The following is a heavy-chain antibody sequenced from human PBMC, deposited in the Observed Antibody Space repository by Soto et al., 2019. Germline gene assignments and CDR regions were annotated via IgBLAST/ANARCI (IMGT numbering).Heavy chain of an antibody. Sequence: LRLSCAASGFTFSNYWMSWVRQAPGKGLEWVANIKEDGSERYYVDSVKGRFTISRDNAKNSLYLQMTSLRPEDTAVYYCTRGHPSIYNYWGQGTLVNVAS. CDR3: TRGHPSIYNY. V-gene: IGHV3-7*01. CDR2: IKEDGSER. J-gene: IGHJ4*02. D-gene: IGHD4-4*01. CDR1: GFTFSNYW.